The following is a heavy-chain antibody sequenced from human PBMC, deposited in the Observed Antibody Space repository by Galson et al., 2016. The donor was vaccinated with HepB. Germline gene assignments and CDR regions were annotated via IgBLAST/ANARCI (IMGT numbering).Heavy chain of an antibody. D-gene: IGHD3-22*01. J-gene: IGHJ4*02. V-gene: IGHV4-31*03. CDR1: GGSISSGGYY. Sequence: TLSLTCTVSGGSISSGGYYWTWIRQHPGKGLEWIGYIYHSGSTFYNPSLKSRLTMSVDTSKNQFSLKLSSVTAADTAVYYCARAPHHYDISGYSLWGQGTLVTVSS. CDR3: ARAPHHYDISGYSL. CDR2: IYHSGST.